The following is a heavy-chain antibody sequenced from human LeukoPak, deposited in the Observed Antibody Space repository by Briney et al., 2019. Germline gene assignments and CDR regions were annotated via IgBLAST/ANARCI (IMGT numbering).Heavy chain of an antibody. Sequence: GGSLRLSCAASGFTFSSYGMHWVRQAPGKGLEWVGAISYDGSTKSYADSAKGRFTISRDNSKNTLYLQMNSLRAEDMAVYYCARDRAPYGSGSSDFDYWGQGTLVTVSS. V-gene: IGHV3-30*03. D-gene: IGHD3-10*01. J-gene: IGHJ4*02. CDR3: ARDRAPYGSGSSDFDY. CDR2: ISYDGSTK. CDR1: GFTFSSYG.